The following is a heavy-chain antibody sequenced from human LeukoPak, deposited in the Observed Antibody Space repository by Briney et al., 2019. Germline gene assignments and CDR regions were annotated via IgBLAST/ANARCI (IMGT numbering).Heavy chain of an antibody. Sequence: ASVKVSCKASGYTFTSYDINWVRQATGQGLEWMGWMNPNSGNTGYAQKFQGRVTMTRNTSISTAYMELSRLRSDDTAVYYCARGFGHPTGNWFDPWGQGTLVTVSS. J-gene: IGHJ5*02. CDR2: MNPNSGNT. V-gene: IGHV1-8*01. D-gene: IGHD1-1*01. CDR3: ARGFGHPTGNWFDP. CDR1: GYTFTSYD.